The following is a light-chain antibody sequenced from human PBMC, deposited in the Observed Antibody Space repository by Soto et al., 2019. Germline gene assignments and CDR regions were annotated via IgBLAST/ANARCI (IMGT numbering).Light chain of an antibody. Sequence: QSALTQPPSASGSPGQSVTISCTGTSSDIGGYDYVSWYQQHPGKAPKLIIYEVNKRPSGVPDRFSGSKSGNTASLIVSGLQTEDEANYYCSSFTTSSTLVFGTGTKLTVL. J-gene: IGLJ1*01. CDR1: SSDIGGYDY. CDR3: SSFTTSSTLV. CDR2: EVN. V-gene: IGLV2-8*01.